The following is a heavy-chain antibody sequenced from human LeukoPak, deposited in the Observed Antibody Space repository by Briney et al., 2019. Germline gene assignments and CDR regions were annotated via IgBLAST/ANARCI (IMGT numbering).Heavy chain of an antibody. D-gene: IGHD3-10*01. Sequence: SVKVSCKASGYTFTSYAISWVRQAPGQGLEWMGRIIPILGIANYAQKFQGRVTITADKSTSTAYMELSSLRSEDTAVYYCARVRFGELSPYDYWGQGTLVTVSS. J-gene: IGHJ4*02. CDR1: GYTFTSYA. CDR3: ARVRFGELSPYDY. CDR2: IIPILGIA. V-gene: IGHV1-69*04.